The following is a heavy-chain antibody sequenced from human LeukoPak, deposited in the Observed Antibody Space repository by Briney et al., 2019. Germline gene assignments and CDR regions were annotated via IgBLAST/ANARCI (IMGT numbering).Heavy chain of an antibody. D-gene: IGHD2-15*01. Sequence: GGSLRLSCAASGFTFSNYGMHWVRQAPGKGLEWVAVISYGGSNKHYADSVTGRFTISRDNSKNTLFLQMNTLRAEDTAVYYCAKASGSWLAHCDYWGQGTLVTVSS. J-gene: IGHJ4*02. V-gene: IGHV3-30*18. CDR3: AKASGSWLAHCDY. CDR1: GFTFSNYG. CDR2: ISYGGSNK.